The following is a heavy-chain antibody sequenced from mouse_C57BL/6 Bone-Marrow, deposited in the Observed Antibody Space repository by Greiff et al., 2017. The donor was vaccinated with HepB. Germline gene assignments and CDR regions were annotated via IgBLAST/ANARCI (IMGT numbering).Heavy chain of an antibody. V-gene: IGHV1-81*01. J-gene: IGHJ3*01. CDR3: ARDYDYDYAY. Sequence: VQLQQSGAELARPGASVKLSCKASGYTFTSYGISWVKQRTGQGLEWIGEIYPRSGNTYYNEKFKGKATLTADKSSSTAYMELRSLTSEDSAVYFCARDYDYDYAYGGQGTLVTVSA. CDR2: IYPRSGNT. D-gene: IGHD2-4*01. CDR1: GYTFTSYG.